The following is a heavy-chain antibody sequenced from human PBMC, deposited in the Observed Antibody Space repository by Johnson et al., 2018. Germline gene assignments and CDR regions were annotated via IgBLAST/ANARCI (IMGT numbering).Heavy chain of an antibody. Sequence: VQLVQSGGNLVQPGGSLRLSCAASGFTVSTNYMSWVRQAPGKGLEWVSVIYSGGSTNYADSVKGRFTISRDNSKNTLYLQMNSLRAEDTSVYYCARVDISGYYVRHWGQGTLVTVSS. V-gene: IGHV3-66*02. CDR2: IYSGGST. D-gene: IGHD3-22*01. J-gene: IGHJ1*01. CDR3: ARVDISGYYVRH. CDR1: GFTVSTNY.